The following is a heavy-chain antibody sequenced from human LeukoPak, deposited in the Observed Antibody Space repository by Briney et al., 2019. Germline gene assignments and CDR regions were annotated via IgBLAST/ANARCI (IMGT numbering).Heavy chain of an antibody. CDR1: GGSISSSSYY. D-gene: IGHD3-10*01. V-gene: IGHV4-31*03. CDR3: VCTTYGSGSYLYYFDY. CDR2: IYYSGST. J-gene: IGHJ4*02. Sequence: SETLSHTCTVSGGSISSSSYYWSWIRQHPGKGLEWIGYIYYSGSTYYNPSLKSRVTISVDTSKNQFSLKLSSVTAADTAVYYCVCTTYGSGSYLYYFDYWGQGPLLTVS.